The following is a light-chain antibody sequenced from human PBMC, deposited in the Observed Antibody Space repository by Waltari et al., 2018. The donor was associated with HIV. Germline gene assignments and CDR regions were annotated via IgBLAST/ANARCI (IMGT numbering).Light chain of an antibody. V-gene: IGLV3-25*03. CDR1: VLAKQY. J-gene: IGLJ1*01. Sequence: SYELTPPPSVSVSPGQTARIPCSGDVLAKQYAYWYQQKPGQAPVLVIYKDNERPSGIPERFSGSSSGTTVTLTISGVQPDDEADYYCQSADTSYTSRVFGIGTKVTVL. CDR2: KDN. CDR3: QSADTSYTSRV.